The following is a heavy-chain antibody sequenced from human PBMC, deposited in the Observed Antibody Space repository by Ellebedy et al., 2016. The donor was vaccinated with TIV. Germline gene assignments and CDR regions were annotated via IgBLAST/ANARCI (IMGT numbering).Heavy chain of an antibody. CDR1: GGSISSSGYS. Sequence: MPSETLSLTCTVSGGSISSSGYSWSWIRQPPGKGLEWIGYIYYSGSTYYNPSLKSRVTISVDTSKNQLSLQLRSVTAADTAVYYCARGGSSTWHNWFDPWGQGTLVTVSS. D-gene: IGHD6-13*01. CDR2: IYYSGST. J-gene: IGHJ5*02. V-gene: IGHV4-61*08. CDR3: ARGGSSTWHNWFDP.